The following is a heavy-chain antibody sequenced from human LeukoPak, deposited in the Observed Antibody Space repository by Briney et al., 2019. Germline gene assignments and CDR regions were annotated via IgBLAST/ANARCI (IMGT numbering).Heavy chain of an antibody. CDR1: GYTFTTYD. CDR2: MNPNSGNT. Sequence: ASVKVSCKASGYTFTTYDINWVRQATGQGLEWMGWMNPNSGNTGHAQKFQGRVTITRNTSISTAYMELSSLRSEDTAVYYCARAQYPQYYMDVWGKGTTVTVSS. V-gene: IGHV1-8*03. J-gene: IGHJ6*03. D-gene: IGHD2-2*01. CDR3: ARAQYPQYYMDV.